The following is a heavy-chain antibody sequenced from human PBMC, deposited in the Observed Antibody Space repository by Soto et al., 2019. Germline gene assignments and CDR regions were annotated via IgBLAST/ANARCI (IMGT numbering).Heavy chain of an antibody. V-gene: IGHV4-61*01. CDR2: IYYSGST. Sequence: ETLSLTCTVSGGSVSSGSYYWSWIRQPPGKGLEWIGYIYYSGSTNYNPSLKSRVTISVDTSKNQFSLKLSSVTAADTAVYYWERDTYVSPGYWGQGTLVTVPQ. J-gene: IGHJ4*02. D-gene: IGHD3-16*01. CDR3: ERDTYVSPGY. CDR1: GGSVSSGSYY.